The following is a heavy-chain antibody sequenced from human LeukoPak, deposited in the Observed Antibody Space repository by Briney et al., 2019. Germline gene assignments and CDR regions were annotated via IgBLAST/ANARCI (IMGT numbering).Heavy chain of an antibody. CDR3: ARDSHSSGWYLIGY. Sequence: ASVKVSCKASGYTFTGYYMHWVRQAPGQGLEWMGRINPNSGGTNYAQKFQGRVTMTRDTSISTAYMELSRLRSDDTAVYYCARDSHSSGWYLIGYWGQGTLVPVSS. J-gene: IGHJ4*02. V-gene: IGHV1-2*06. CDR2: INPNSGGT. CDR1: GYTFTGYY. D-gene: IGHD6-19*01.